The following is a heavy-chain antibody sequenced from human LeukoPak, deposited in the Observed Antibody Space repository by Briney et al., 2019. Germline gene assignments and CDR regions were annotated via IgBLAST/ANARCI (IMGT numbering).Heavy chain of an antibody. CDR2: INGDGSST. CDR1: GFTFSSYW. Sequence: TGGSLRLSCAASGFTFSSYWMHWVRQTPGKGLVWVSRINGDGSSTVSADSVKGRFTISRDNAMNTLYLQMNSLRAEDTARYYCARDLRSPSDTNIAIDYWGQGTLVTVSS. J-gene: IGHJ4*02. V-gene: IGHV3-74*01. CDR3: ARDLRSPSDTNIAIDY.